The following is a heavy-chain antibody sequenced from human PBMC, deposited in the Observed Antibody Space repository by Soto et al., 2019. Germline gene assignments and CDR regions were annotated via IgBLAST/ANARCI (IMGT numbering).Heavy chain of an antibody. V-gene: IGHV1-69*02. CDR3: ARSLGGRIDD. J-gene: IGHJ6*02. D-gene: IGHD3-16*01. CDR2: IIPILGET. Sequence: QVQLVQSGAEVKKPGSSVRVSCKASGTIFSSYTISWVRQAPGQGLEWMGRIIPILGETNSAQKFKGRVTLTADKCTNTAHMELNSLRLEDTALYYCARSLGGRIDDWGQGTTVTVSS. CDR1: GTIFSSYT.